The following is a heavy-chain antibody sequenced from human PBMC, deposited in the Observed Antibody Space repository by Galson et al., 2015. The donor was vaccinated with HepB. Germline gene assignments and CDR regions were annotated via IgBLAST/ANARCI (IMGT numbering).Heavy chain of an antibody. CDR2: IYWNDDK. V-gene: IGHV2-5*01. CDR3: AHSYIVVVPAAKATYNWFDP. Sequence: PALVKPTQTLTLTCTFSGFSLSTSGVGVGWIRQPPGKALEWLALIYWNDDKRYSPSLKSRLTITKDTSKNQVVLTMTNMDPVDTATYYCAHSYIVVVPAAKATYNWFDPWGQGTLVTVSS. D-gene: IGHD2-2*01. CDR1: GFSLSTSGVG. J-gene: IGHJ5*02.